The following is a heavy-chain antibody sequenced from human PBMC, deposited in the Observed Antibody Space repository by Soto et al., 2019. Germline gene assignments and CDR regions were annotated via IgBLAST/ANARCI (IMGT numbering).Heavy chain of an antibody. V-gene: IGHV4-34*01. Sequence: SETLSLTCAVYGGSFSGYYWSWIRQPPGKGLEWIGEINHSGSTNYNPSHKSRVTISVDTSKNQFSLKLSSVTAADTAVYYCARGRITMVRGIQANWFDPWGQGTLVTVSS. J-gene: IGHJ5*02. CDR1: GGSFSGYY. D-gene: IGHD3-10*01. CDR2: INHSGST. CDR3: ARGRITMVRGIQANWFDP.